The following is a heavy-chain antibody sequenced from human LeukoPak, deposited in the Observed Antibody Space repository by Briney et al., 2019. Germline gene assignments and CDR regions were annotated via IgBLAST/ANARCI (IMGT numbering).Heavy chain of an antibody. CDR1: GYTFTSHG. J-gene: IGHJ4*02. CDR3: ARMELPYYFDY. CDR2: ISAYNGNT. D-gene: IGHD1-26*01. V-gene: IGHV1-18*01. Sequence: GASVKVSCKASGYTFTSHGISWVRQGPGQGLEWMGWISAYNGNTNYAQKLQGRVTMTTDTSTSTAYMELRSLRSDDTAVYYCARMELPYYFDYWGQGTLVTVSS.